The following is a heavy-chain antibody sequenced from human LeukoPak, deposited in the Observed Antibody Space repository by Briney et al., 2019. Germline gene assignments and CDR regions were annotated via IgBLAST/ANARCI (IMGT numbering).Heavy chain of an antibody. Sequence: HEASVKVSCKASGYTFNNYGISWVRQAPGQGLEWMGWVTTYNGDTNYAQKFHGRVTMTTDTSTSTAYMELRSLRFDDTAIYYCAKDWHILTGRNCFDPRGQGTLVTVSS. CDR3: AKDWHILTGRNCFDP. CDR1: GYTFNNYG. J-gene: IGHJ5*02. D-gene: IGHD3-9*01. V-gene: IGHV1-18*01. CDR2: VTTYNGDT.